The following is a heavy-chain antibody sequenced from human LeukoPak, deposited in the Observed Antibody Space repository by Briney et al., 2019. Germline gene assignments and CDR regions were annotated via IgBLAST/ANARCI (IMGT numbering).Heavy chain of an antibody. Sequence: SQTLSLTCAVSGGSISSGGYSWSWIRQQPGKGLEWIGYIYHSGSTYYNPSLKSRVTISVDRSKNQFSLKLSSVTAADTAVYYCARGGVVSTIWGQGTLVTVSS. CDR3: ARGGVVSTI. J-gene: IGHJ4*02. D-gene: IGHD5/OR15-5a*01. CDR2: IYHSGST. CDR1: GGSISSGGYS. V-gene: IGHV4-30-2*01.